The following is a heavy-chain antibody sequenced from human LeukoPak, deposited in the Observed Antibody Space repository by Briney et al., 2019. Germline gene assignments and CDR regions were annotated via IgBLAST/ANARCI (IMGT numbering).Heavy chain of an antibody. V-gene: IGHV4-61*02. Sequence: SQTLSLTCTVSGGSISSGSYYWSWIRQPAGKGLEWIGRIYTSGSTNYNPSLKSRVTISVDTSKNQFSLKLSSVTAADTAVYYCARGRVVGATSPYYWGQGTLVTVSS. CDR3: ARGRVVGATSPYY. CDR1: GGSISSGSYY. CDR2: IYTSGST. D-gene: IGHD1-26*01. J-gene: IGHJ4*02.